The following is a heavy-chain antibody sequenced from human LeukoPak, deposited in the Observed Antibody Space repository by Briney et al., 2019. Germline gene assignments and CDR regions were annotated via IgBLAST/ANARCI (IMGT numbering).Heavy chain of an antibody. J-gene: IGHJ4*02. CDR1: GGTFSSYA. Sequence: SVKVSCKASGGTFSSYAISWVRQAPGQGLEWMGRIIPILGIANYAQKFQGRVTITADKSTSTAYMELSGLRSEDTAVYYCARSGMPRQGPPDYWGQGTLVTVSS. CDR2: IIPILGIA. CDR3: ARSGMPRQGPPDY. D-gene: IGHD3-10*01. V-gene: IGHV1-69*04.